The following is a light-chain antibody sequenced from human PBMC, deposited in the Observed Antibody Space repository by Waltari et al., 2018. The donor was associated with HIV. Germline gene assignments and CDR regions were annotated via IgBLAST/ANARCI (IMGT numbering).Light chain of an antibody. J-gene: IGLJ1*01. CDR2: YDS. CDR1: NIGSKS. V-gene: IGLV3-21*04. CDR3: QVWDSSSDAYV. Sequence: SYVLAQPHSVSVAPGKTARITCGGNNIGSKSVHWYQQKPGQAPVVVIYYDSDRPSGIPERFSGSNSGNTATLTISRVEAGDEADYYCQVWDSSSDAYVFGTGTKVTVL.